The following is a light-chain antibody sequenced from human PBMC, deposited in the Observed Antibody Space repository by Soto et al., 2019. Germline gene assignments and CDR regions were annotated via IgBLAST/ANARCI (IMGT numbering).Light chain of an antibody. J-gene: IGLJ2*01. CDR3: SSFGGNNNLV. V-gene: IGLV2-8*01. CDR2: EVS. CDR1: SSDVGGYNY. Sequence: QSALTQPPSASGSPGQSVTISCTGTSSDVGGYNYVSWYQQHPGKAPKLMISEVSKRPSGVPDRFSGSKSGNTASLTVSGHQAEDEADYYCSSFGGNNNLVFGGGTKLTVL.